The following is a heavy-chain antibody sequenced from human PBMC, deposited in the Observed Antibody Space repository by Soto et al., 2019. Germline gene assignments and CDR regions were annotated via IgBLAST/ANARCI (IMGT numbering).Heavy chain of an antibody. Sequence: SVKVSCKASGGTFSSYAISWVRQAPGQGLEWMGGIIPIFGTANYAQKFQGRVTITADESTSTAYMELSSLRSEDTAVYYCARDLGRAITFGVVIAEGDYDYRRDVGGQGTTVTVAS. CDR3: ARDLGRAITFGVVIAEGDYDYRRDV. J-gene: IGHJ6*02. D-gene: IGHD3-16*02. V-gene: IGHV1-69*13. CDR2: IIPIFGTA. CDR1: GGTFSSYA.